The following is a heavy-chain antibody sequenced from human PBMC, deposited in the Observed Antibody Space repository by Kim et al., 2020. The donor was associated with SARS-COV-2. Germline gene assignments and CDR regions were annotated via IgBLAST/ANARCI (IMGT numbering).Heavy chain of an antibody. D-gene: IGHD4-17*01. Sequence: GGSLRLSCAASGFTFDDYTMHWVRQAPGKGLEWVSLISWDGGSTYYADSVKGRFTISRDNSKNSLYLQMNSLRTEDTALYYCARYGDYDAFDIWGQGTMVTVSS. CDR2: ISWDGGST. J-gene: IGHJ3*02. CDR3: ARYGDYDAFDI. CDR1: GFTFDDYT. V-gene: IGHV3-43*01.